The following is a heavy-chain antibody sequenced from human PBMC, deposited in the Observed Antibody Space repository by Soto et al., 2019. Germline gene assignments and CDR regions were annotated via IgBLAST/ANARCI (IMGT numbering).Heavy chain of an antibody. J-gene: IGHJ5*02. Sequence: SETLSLTCTVSGGSITTGGYYWSWIRQLPGKGLEWIGYIYHSGSTYYNPSLKSRVTISVDRSKNQFSLKLSSVTAADTAVYYCARGTGWFDPWGQGTLVTVSS. CDR1: GGSITTGGYY. CDR3: ARGTGWFDP. CDR2: IYHSGST. V-gene: IGHV4-30-2*01.